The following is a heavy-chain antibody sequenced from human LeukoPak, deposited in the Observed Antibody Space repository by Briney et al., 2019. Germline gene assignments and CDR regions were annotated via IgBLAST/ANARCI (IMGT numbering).Heavy chain of an antibody. CDR3: ARVAPYYAFDV. J-gene: IGHJ6*02. V-gene: IGHV6-1*01. CDR1: GDSVSSSGAA. CDR2: TYYRSQWYN. Sequence: SQTLSLTCAISGDSVSSSGAAWSWIRQSPSRGLEWLGRTYYRSQWYNDYAVSVKSRITINPDTSKNQFSLQLNSVTPEDTAVYYCARVAPYYAFDVWSQGTAVTVSS.